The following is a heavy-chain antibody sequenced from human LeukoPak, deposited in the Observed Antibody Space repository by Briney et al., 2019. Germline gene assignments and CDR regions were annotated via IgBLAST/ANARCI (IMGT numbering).Heavy chain of an antibody. CDR1: GFTFSSCS. J-gene: IGHJ4*02. CDR2: ISSSSSTI. CDR3: AKDGGGSGFF. V-gene: IGHV3-48*01. Sequence: GGSLRLSCAASGFTFSSCSMNWVRQAPGKGLEWVSYISSSSSTIYYADSVKGRFTISRDNSKNTVYVQMNSLRAEDTAVYYCAKDGGGSGFFWGQGTLVTVSS. D-gene: IGHD4-23*01.